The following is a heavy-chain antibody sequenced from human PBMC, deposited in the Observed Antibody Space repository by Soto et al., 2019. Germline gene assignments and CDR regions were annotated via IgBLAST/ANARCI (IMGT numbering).Heavy chain of an antibody. J-gene: IGHJ4*02. V-gene: IGHV1-3*01. Sequence: ASVKVSCKASGYTFTSYAMHWVRQAPGQRLEWMGWINAGNGNTKYSQKFQGRVTITRDTSASTAYMELSSLRSEDTAVYYCARSSAIQLYFSYWGQGTLVTVSS. CDR2: INAGNGNT. CDR3: ARSSAIQLYFSY. CDR1: GYTFTSYA. D-gene: IGHD5-18*01.